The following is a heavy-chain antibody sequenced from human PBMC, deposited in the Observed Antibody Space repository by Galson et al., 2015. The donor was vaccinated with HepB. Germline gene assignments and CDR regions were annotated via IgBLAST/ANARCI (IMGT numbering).Heavy chain of an antibody. CDR3: VRARTSVATSGYFDL. CDR2: VSYDGNED. Sequence: SLRLSCAASGFTFSSYTMHWVRQTPVKGLEWMAVVSYDGNEDNHADSVKGRFTISRDNSKNILYMQMNSLGPEDTAVYYCVRARTSVATSGYFDLWGRGTLVSVSS. J-gene: IGHJ2*01. V-gene: IGHV3-30*04. CDR1: GFTFSSYT. D-gene: IGHD4-17*01.